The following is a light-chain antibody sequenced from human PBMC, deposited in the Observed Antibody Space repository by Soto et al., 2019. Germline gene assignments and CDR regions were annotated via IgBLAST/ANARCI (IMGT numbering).Light chain of an antibody. CDR3: QQGSTWPWT. J-gene: IGKJ1*01. CDR1: QSVSSSY. CDR2: GAS. Sequence: EIVLTQSPGTLSLSPGERATLSCRPSQSVSSSYLAWYQQKPGQAPRLIIYGASSRATGIADRFSGSGSGTDFTLIISSLEPEDFAVYYCQQGSTWPWTFGQGNKVDIK. V-gene: IGKV3D-20*02.